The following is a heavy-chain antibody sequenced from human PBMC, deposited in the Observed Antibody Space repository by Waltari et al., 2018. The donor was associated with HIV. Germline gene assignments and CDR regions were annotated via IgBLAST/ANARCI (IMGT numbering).Heavy chain of an antibody. Sequence: EVRVEESGGGVVPPGRPLSLTCVTSGFTFEEYATSWFRQAPWKAPEWVGFIRSRSYCGTSDYAASTKGRVIISRDDSQSVVHLEVASLRTDDTGVYYCVRDSLPKCAAGSCYRKWGQGT. CDR3: VRDSLPKCAAGSCYRK. J-gene: IGHJ1*01. V-gene: IGHV3-49*03. CDR2: IRSRSYCGTS. D-gene: IGHD2-2*01. CDR1: GFTFEEYA.